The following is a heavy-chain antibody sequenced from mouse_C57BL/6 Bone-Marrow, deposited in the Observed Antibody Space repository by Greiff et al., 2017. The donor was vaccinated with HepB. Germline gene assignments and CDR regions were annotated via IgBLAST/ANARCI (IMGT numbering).Heavy chain of an antibody. CDR3: AKKGGGNGDWFAY. CDR2: IWRGGST. J-gene: IGHJ3*01. V-gene: IGHV2-5*01. Sequence: VKLQESGPGLVQPSQSLSITCTVSGFSLTSYGVHWVRQSPGKGLEWLGVIWRGGSTDYNAAFMSRLSITKDNSKSQVFFKMNSLQADDTAIYYCAKKGGGNGDWFAYWGQGTLVTVSA. D-gene: IGHD1-1*02. CDR1: GFSLTSYG.